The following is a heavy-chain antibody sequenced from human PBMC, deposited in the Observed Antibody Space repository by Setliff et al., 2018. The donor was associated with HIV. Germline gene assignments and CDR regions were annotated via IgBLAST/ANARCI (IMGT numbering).Heavy chain of an antibody. CDR3: ARVGDLGSTYYFDY. Sequence: PSETLSLTCTVSGGSISNYYWSWIRQPAEKGLEWIGRIYSSGRTNYNPSLKSRVTMSLDTSKNQFSLKLRSVTAADTAVYYCARVGDLGSTYYFDYWGQGALVTVSS. V-gene: IGHV4-4*07. CDR2: IYSSGRT. D-gene: IGHD1-26*01. J-gene: IGHJ4*02. CDR1: GGSISNYY.